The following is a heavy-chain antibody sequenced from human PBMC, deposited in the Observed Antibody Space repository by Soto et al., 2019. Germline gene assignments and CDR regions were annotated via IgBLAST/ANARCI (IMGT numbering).Heavy chain of an antibody. CDR1: GFTFNNYA. J-gene: IGHJ6*02. CDR2: ISGSGGNT. CDR3: AKGLGDYAPYGMDV. V-gene: IGHV3-23*01. Sequence: PGGSLRLSCAASGFTFNNYAMNWVRQAPGKGLEWVSAISGSGGNTYYADSVKGRFTISRDNSKNTLYLQMNSLRAEDTAVYYCAKGLGDYAPYGMDVWGQGTTVTVSS. D-gene: IGHD4-17*01.